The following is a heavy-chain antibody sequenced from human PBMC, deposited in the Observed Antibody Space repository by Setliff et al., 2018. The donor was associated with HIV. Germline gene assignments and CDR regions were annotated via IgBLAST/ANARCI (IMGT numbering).Heavy chain of an antibody. CDR2: IYSSGST. CDR3: AREEDYNFWSGYDWFDP. J-gene: IGHJ5*02. V-gene: IGHV4-59*01. D-gene: IGHD3-3*01. CDR1: GGSISSYY. Sequence: SEALSLTCTVSGGSISSYYWSWIRQPPGKGLEWIGYIYSSGSTNYNPSLKSRVTISVDTSKNQFSLNLSSVTAADTAVYYCAREEDYNFWSGYDWFDPWGQGTLVTVSS.